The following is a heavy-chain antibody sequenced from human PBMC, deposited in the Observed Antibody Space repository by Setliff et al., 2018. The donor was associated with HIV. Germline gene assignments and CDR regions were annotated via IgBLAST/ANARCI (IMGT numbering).Heavy chain of an antibody. D-gene: IGHD5-18*01. CDR3: AKGFRPVDTALVSGPTY. Sequence: SGGSLRLSCAASGFTFSSYRMHWVRQTPGKGLAWVSRIKTAASVTSYADFVKGRFIISRDNSQNTLYLQMNSLRADDTAIYYCAKGFRPVDTALVSGPTYWGQGIRVTVSS. CDR1: GFTFSSYR. CDR2: IKTAASVT. J-gene: IGHJ4*02. V-gene: IGHV3-74*01.